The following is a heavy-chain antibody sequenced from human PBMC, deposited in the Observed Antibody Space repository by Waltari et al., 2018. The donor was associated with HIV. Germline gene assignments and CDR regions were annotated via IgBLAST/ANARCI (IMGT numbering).Heavy chain of an antibody. Sequence: EVQLVESGGDLVQPWGSLRLTCAAYGFIVSSPYMGWVGQAPGKGREWVAVFHDSVKAYYPEYVKGRFTIYRDKSKNTLHLQMNRLRREETAVYYCTTSITWIGYWGQGTLETVSS. CDR3: TTSITWIGY. CDR1: GFIVSSPY. V-gene: IGHV3-66*01. CDR2: FHDSVKA. D-gene: IGHD3-10*01. J-gene: IGHJ4*02.